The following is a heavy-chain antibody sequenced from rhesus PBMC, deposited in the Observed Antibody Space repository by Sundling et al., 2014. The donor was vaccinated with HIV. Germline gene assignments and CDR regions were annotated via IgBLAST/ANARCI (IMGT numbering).Heavy chain of an antibody. CDR2: INGNSGST. J-gene: IGHJ6*01. CDR3: AIVLRDGLDS. D-gene: IGHD3-9*01. V-gene: IGHV4-80*01. CDR1: GASISSYW. Sequence: QVQLQESGPGLVKPSETLSLTCTVSGASISSYWWSWIRQSPGKGLEWIGDINGNSGSTNCNPSLKSRVTISRDTSKNQFSLKLSSVTAADTAVYYCAIVLRDGLDSWGQGVVVTVSS.